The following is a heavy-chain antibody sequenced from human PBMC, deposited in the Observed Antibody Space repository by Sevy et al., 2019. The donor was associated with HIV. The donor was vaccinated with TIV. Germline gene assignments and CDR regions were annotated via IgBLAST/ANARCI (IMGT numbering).Heavy chain of an antibody. CDR3: TTVYCTGGVCYPQYYFDY. J-gene: IGHJ4*02. D-gene: IGHD2-8*02. Sequence: GGSLRLSCAASGFTFSNAWMSWVRQAPGKGLEWVGRIKSKTDGGTTDYAAPVKGRFTISRDESKNTLYLQMNSLKTEDTAVYYCTTVYCTGGVCYPQYYFDYWGQGTLVTVSS. V-gene: IGHV3-15*01. CDR1: GFTFSNAW. CDR2: IKSKTDGGTT.